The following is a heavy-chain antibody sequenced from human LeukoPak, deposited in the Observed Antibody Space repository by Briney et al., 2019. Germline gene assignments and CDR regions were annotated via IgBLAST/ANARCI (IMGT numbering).Heavy chain of an antibody. J-gene: IGHJ4*02. V-gene: IGHV4-39*01. CDR2: FHNSGAT. CDR3: ARHGGQYNSSPSE. Sequence: TSETLSLTCTVSGGSFSSSIYYWAVIRQPPGKGLGWFGSFHNSGATYYNASLKSRVTISADTSKIQFSLKLSSLTAADTALYYCARHGGQYNSSPSEWGQGTLVTVPS. CDR1: GGSFSSSIYY. D-gene: IGHD1-14*01.